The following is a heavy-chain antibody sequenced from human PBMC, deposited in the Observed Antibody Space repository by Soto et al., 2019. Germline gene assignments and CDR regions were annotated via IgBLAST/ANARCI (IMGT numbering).Heavy chain of an antibody. V-gene: IGHV3-21*01. J-gene: IGHJ5*02. CDR3: TRDASRDSSARGWFDP. D-gene: IGHD6-13*01. CDR2: ISSNSAYI. CDR1: GFTCRSFT. Sequence: GSLRLSGAASGFTCRSFTMNWVRQGPGKGLEWVSTISSNSAYIYYTDALRGRLTISRDNAKNSLHLQMNSLRAEDTAVYYCTRDASRDSSARGWFDPWGPGTLVTVSS.